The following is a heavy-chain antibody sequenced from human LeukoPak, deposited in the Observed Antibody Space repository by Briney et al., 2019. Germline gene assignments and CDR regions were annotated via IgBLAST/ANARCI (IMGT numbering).Heavy chain of an antibody. D-gene: IGHD1-1*01. CDR1: GGSFSGYY. Sequence: PSETLSLTCAVYGGSFSGYYWSWIRQPPGKGLEWIGEINHSGSTNYNPSLKSRVTISVDTSKNQFSLKLSSVTAADTAVYYCARFGWNDVRARNWFDPWGQGTLVTVSS. V-gene: IGHV4-34*01. J-gene: IGHJ5*02. CDR2: INHSGST. CDR3: ARFGWNDVRARNWFDP.